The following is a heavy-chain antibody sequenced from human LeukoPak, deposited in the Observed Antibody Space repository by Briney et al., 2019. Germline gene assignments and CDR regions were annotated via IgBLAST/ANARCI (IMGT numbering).Heavy chain of an antibody. J-gene: IGHJ4*02. CDR3: ARGRPHGNDY. V-gene: IGHV3-74*01. Sequence: GGSLRLSSAASGFTFSSYWMNWVRQASGKGLVWVSRIASDGSSTTYADSVKGRFSISRDNAKNTLYLQMNSLRVEDTAVYYCARGRPHGNDYWGQGTLVTVSS. CDR1: GFTFSSYW. D-gene: IGHD4-23*01. CDR2: IASDGSST.